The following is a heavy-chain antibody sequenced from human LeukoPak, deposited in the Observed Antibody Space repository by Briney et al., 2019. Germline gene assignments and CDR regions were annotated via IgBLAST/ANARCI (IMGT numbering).Heavy chain of an antibody. V-gene: IGHV3-64*01. J-gene: IGHJ4*02. CDR2: ISSNGGST. CDR1: GFTFSSYA. CDR3: ARDLYDSSGSWYYFDY. D-gene: IGHD3-22*01. Sequence: PGGSLRLSCAASGFTFSSYAMHWVRQAPGKGLEYVSAISSNGGSTYYANSVKGRFTISGDNSKNTLYLQMGSLRAEDMAVYYCARDLYDSSGSWYYFDYWGQGTLVTVSS.